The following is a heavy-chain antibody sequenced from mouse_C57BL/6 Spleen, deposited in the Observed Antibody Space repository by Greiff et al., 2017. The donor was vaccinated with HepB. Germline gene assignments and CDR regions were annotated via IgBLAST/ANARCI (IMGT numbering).Heavy chain of an antibody. J-gene: IGHJ4*01. CDR2: IYPGDGDT. CDR1: GYAFSSSW. D-gene: IGHD1-1*01. CDR3: AREVYYGSSYFYAMDY. V-gene: IGHV1-82*01. Sequence: VQGVESGPELVKPGASVKISCKASGYAFSSSWMNWVKQRPGKGLEWIGRIYPGDGDTNYNGKFKGKATLTADKSSSTAYMQLSSLTSEDSAVYFCAREVYYGSSYFYAMDYWGQGTSVTVSS.